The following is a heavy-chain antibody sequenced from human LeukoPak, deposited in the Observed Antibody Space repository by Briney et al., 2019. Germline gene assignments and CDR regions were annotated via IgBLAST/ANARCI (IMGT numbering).Heavy chain of an antibody. J-gene: IGHJ5*02. CDR1: GGSISSYY. CDR3: ARGLNYYDSSGYYYEDRNWFDP. D-gene: IGHD3-22*01. Sequence: SETLSLTCTVSGGSISSYYWSWIRQPPGKGLEWIGYIYYSGSTNYNPSLKSRVTISVDTSKNQFSLKLSSVTAADTAVYYCARGLNYYDSSGYYYEDRNWFDPWGQGTLVTVSS. CDR2: IYYSGST. V-gene: IGHV4-59*01.